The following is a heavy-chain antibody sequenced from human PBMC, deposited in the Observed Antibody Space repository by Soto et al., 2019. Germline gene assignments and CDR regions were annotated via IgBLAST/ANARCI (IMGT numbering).Heavy chain of an antibody. CDR1: GDSIRSVNW. CDR3: AGWEVRDFDS. D-gene: IGHD1-26*01. V-gene: IGHV4-4*02. Sequence: SETLSLTCGVSGDSIRSVNWCSWVRQSPGSGLDGIGEIYHSGSTNYNASLKSRVTVSVDKSKNQFSLQLTSVTAADTAVYYCAGWEVRDFDSLGPGTLVTVYS. CDR2: IYHSGST. J-gene: IGHJ4*02.